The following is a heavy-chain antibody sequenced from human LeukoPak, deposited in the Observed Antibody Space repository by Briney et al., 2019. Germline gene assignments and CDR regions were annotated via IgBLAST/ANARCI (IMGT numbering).Heavy chain of an antibody. J-gene: IGHJ5*02. CDR1: GYTFTKYL. Sequence: ASVKVSCKTSGYTFTKYLIHWVRQAPGQGLEWVGTINPNGDATNYAPRLQGRLTMTQDTSTSTVYMELRGLTPDDTAVYYCARPLFCAFDNCGYWLDPWGPGTLVTVSS. CDR3: ARPLFCAFDNCGYWLDP. V-gene: IGHV1-46*01. D-gene: IGHD1-20*01. CDR2: INPNGDAT.